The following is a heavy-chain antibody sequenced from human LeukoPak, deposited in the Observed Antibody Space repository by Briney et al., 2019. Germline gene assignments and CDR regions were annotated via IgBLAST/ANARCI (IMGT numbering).Heavy chain of an antibody. CDR2: IYYSGST. Sequence: SETLSLTCTVSGGSISSSSYYWGWIRQPPGKGLEWIGSIYYSGSTYYNPSLKSRVTISVDTSKNQFSLKLSSVTAADTAVYYCAREKNLGILSNFDYWGQGTLVTVSS. V-gene: IGHV4-39*02. D-gene: IGHD3-9*01. J-gene: IGHJ4*02. CDR3: AREKNLGILSNFDY. CDR1: GGSISSSSYY.